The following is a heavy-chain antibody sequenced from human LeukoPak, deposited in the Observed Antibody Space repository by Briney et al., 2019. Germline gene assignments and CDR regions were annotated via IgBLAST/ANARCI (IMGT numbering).Heavy chain of an antibody. CDR2: IRYDGSNK. CDR3: ARDKDWAFDY. CDR1: GFTFSSYG. Sequence: GGSLRLSCAASGFTFSSYGMHWVRQAPGKGLEWVAFIRYDGSNKYYADSVKGRFTISRDNAKNSLFLQMNSLRGEDTAVYYCARDKDWAFDYWGQGTLVTVSS. D-gene: IGHD3/OR15-3a*01. V-gene: IGHV3-30*02. J-gene: IGHJ4*02.